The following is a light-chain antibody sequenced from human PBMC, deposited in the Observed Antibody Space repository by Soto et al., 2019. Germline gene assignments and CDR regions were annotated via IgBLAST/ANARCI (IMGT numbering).Light chain of an antibody. CDR2: EVS. CDR1: SSDAGGYNY. Sequence: QSALTQPASVSGSPGQSITISCTGTSSDAGGYNYVSWYQLHPGKAPKLIIYEVSNRPSGVSNRVSGSKSGNTASLTISGLQAEDEADYYCNSYTSSTAYVFGTGTKLPVL. CDR3: NSYTSSTAYV. V-gene: IGLV2-14*01. J-gene: IGLJ1*01.